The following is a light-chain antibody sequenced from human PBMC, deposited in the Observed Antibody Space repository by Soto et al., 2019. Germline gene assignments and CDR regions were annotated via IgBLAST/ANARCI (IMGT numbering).Light chain of an antibody. CDR1: QSISSY. CDR3: QQYDNLPYT. V-gene: IGKV1-39*01. J-gene: IGKJ2*01. Sequence: DIQMTQSPSSLSASVGDRVTITCRASQSISSYLNWYQHKPGKAPKLLIYAASSLQSGVPSRFSGSGSGTDFTLTISSLQPEDIATYYCQQYDNLPYTFGQGTKLEIK. CDR2: AAS.